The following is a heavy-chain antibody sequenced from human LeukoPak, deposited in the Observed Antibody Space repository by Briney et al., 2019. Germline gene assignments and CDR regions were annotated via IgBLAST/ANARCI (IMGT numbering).Heavy chain of an antibody. CDR3: AREPGGYYDSSGFLDD. V-gene: IGHV3-74*01. Sequence: GGSLRLSCATSGFTFSSYWMHWVRQVPGRGLVWVSRINSDGSITDYADSVKGRFTIARDTAQNTLHLQMNSLRVEDTAMYYCAREPGGYYDSSGFLDDWGQGTLVTVSS. D-gene: IGHD3-22*01. J-gene: IGHJ4*02. CDR1: GFTFSSYW. CDR2: INSDGSIT.